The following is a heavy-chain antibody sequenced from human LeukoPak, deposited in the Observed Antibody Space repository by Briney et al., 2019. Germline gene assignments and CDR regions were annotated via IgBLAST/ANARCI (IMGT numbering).Heavy chain of an antibody. Sequence: ASAKVSCKASGYTFTGYYMHWVRQAPGQGLEWMGWINPNSGGTNYAQKFQGGVTMTRDTSISTAYMELSRLRSDDTAVYYCARADSSSWYRYFDYWGQGTLVTVSS. CDR1: GYTFTGYY. CDR2: INPNSGGT. CDR3: ARADSSSWYRYFDY. J-gene: IGHJ4*02. D-gene: IGHD6-13*01. V-gene: IGHV1-2*02.